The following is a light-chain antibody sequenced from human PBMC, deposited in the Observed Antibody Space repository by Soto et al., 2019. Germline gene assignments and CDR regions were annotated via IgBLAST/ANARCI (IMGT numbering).Light chain of an antibody. CDR3: QQRVNWPLT. CDR1: QSISSH. Sequence: EIVLTQSPATLSLSPGERATLSCRASQSISSHLAWYQQKPGQAPRLLMFDTSNRATGIPARFSGSGSGTDFTLTISSLDPEDLAVYYCQQRVNWPLTFGGGTKVEVK. J-gene: IGKJ4*01. V-gene: IGKV3-11*01. CDR2: DTS.